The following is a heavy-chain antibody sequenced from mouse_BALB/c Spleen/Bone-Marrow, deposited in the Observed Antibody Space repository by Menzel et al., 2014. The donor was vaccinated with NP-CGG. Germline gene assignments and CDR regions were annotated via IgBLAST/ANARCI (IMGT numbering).Heavy chain of an antibody. V-gene: IGHV5-6-3*01. J-gene: IGHJ3*01. CDR3: SRENSYDYDGFAY. Sequence: EVQRVESGGGLVQPGGSLKISCAASGFTFSSFGMSWVRQAPDKRLDLVATINSNGGSTYYPDSVKGRFTISRDNAKNTLLLQMITLKSEDTAMYYCSRENSYDYDGFAYWGQGTLVTVSA. CDR2: INSNGGST. CDR1: GFTFSSFG. D-gene: IGHD2-4*01.